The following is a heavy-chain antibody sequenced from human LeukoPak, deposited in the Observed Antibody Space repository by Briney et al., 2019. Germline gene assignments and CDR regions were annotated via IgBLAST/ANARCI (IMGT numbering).Heavy chain of an antibody. CDR2: ISSSSSYI. V-gene: IGHV3-21*01. CDR3: ARASYYYDSSGYTDY. J-gene: IGHJ4*02. Sequence: GGSLRLSCAASGFTFSSYSMNWVRQAPGKGLEWVSSISSSSSYIYYADSVKGRFTIPRDNAKNSLYLQMNSLRAEDTAVYYCARASYYYDSSGYTDYWGQGTLVTVSS. CDR1: GFTFSSYS. D-gene: IGHD3-22*01.